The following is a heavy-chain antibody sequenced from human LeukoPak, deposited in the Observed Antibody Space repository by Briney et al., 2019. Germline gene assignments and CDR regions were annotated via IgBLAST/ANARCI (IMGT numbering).Heavy chain of an antibody. CDR2: INPKNGGT. V-gene: IGHV1-2*02. CDR1: GYTFTDYI. J-gene: IGHJ4*02. D-gene: IGHD2-2*01. Sequence: ASMKVSCKTSGYTFTDYIIHWVRQAPGQGLEWMGWINPKNGGTSYAPKFQGRVTMTTDASIKTASMELTRLKSDDTAFYYSSKAIPRDCHETSSYEENWGQGTLVTVSS. CDR3: SKAIPRDCHETSSYEEN.